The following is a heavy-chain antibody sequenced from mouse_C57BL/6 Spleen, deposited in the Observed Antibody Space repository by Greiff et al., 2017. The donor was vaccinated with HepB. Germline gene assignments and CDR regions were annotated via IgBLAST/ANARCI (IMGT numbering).Heavy chain of an antibody. CDR2: IYPGDGDT. CDR3: ARSGEGWFAY. J-gene: IGHJ3*01. V-gene: IGHV1-82*01. CDR1: GYAFSSSW. Sequence: QVQLQQSGPELVKPGASVKISCKASGYAFSSSWMNWVKQRPGKGLEWIGRIYPGDGDTNYNGKFKGKATLTADKSSSTAYMQLSSLTSEDSAVYFCARSGEGWFAYWGQGTLVTVSA. D-gene: IGHD3-2*02.